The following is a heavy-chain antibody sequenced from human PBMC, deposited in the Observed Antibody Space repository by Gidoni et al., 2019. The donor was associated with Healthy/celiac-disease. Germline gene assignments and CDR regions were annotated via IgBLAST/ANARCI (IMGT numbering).Heavy chain of an antibody. CDR3: AKAGPFRGSALHLDS. J-gene: IGHJ4*02. Sequence: EAQLLESGGDLAQPGRSLGLSWAPSGFIFADYAMRWVRLGPGEGLEWVAGITWNGGASAYADSVRGRFTISRDNVKNFLSLQMNSLRDEDTALYFCAKAGPFRGSALHLDSWGQGTLVTVSS. D-gene: IGHD4-4*01. CDR2: ITWNGGAS. CDR1: GFIFADYA. V-gene: IGHV3-9*01.